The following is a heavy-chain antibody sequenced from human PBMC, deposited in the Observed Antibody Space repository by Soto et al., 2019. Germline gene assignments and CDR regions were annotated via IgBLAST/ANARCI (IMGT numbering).Heavy chain of an antibody. CDR1: GASITYGAYS. J-gene: IGHJ4*02. CDR3: ARGGGFDSFDY. V-gene: IGHV4-30-2*01. D-gene: IGHD3-10*01. CDR2: INHLETA. Sequence: SETLYLTCTVSGASITYGAYSWSWIRQTPGKGLEWIRYINHLETAFYNPSFESRLTLSIDRTKNQFSLNLKSMSAADRAVYFCARGGGFDSFDYWGQGILVTVSS.